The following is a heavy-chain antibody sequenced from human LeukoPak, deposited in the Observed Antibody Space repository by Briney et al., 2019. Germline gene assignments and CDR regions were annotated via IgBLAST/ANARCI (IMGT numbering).Heavy chain of an antibody. CDR2: ISNSGGST. V-gene: IGHV3-23*01. Sequence: PGGSLRLSCAASGFTFSSYAMSWVRQAPGKGLEWVSAISNSGGSTYYADSVKGRFTISRDNSENTLYLQMNSLRAEDTAVYYCARDTSGYDRRVLNWFDPWGQGTLVTVSS. CDR1: GFTFSSYA. CDR3: ARDTSGYDRRVLNWFDP. D-gene: IGHD5-12*01. J-gene: IGHJ5*02.